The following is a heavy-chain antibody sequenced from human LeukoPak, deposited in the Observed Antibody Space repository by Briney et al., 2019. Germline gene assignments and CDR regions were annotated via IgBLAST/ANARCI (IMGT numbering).Heavy chain of an antibody. CDR2: IYTSGST. CDR1: GGSISSGSYY. J-gene: IGHJ6*03. Sequence: SETLSLTCTVSGGSISSGSYYWSWIRQPAGKGLEWIGRIYTSGSTNYNPSPKGRVTISVDTSKNQFSLKLSSVTAADTAVYYCARASVTYYYYYYMDVWGEGTTVTVSS. CDR3: ARASVTYYYYYYMDV. D-gene: IGHD4-11*01. V-gene: IGHV4-61*02.